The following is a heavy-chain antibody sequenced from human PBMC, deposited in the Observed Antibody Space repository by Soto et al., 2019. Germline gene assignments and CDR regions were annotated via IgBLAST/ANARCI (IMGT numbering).Heavy chain of an antibody. Sequence: QVQLVESGGGVVQPGRSLRLSCAAYGFIFSDYAMHWVRQAPGKALEWVAVISYGGDNKYYADSVRGRFAISRDNLKNTLDLQMNSLNPEDTAVYHCAKARHSTSWYGLEAAFWGQGTLVNVSS. D-gene: IGHD6-13*01. CDR3: AKARHSTSWYGLEAAF. CDR2: ISYGGDNK. V-gene: IGHV3-30*09. CDR1: GFIFSDYA. J-gene: IGHJ4*02.